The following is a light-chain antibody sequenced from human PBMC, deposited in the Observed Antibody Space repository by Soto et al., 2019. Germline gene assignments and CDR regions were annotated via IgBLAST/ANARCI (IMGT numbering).Light chain of an antibody. CDR1: QTISTY. V-gene: IGKV1-39*01. CDR3: QQSFTSPTT. Sequence: DIQMTQSPSSLSASVGGRVTITCRASQTISTYLNWYHETPGRAPARLISAASTLQSGVTSRFSGSGYGTAFTLTITSLQPQDSATYYCQQSFTSPTTFGQGTKLEIK. J-gene: IGKJ2*01. CDR2: AAS.